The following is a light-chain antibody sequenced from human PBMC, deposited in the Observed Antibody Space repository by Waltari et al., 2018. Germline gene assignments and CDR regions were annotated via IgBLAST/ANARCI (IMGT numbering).Light chain of an antibody. Sequence: DIQMTQSPSSLSASVGDRVTITCRASQPIYTFLNWYQQKPGKAPNLLIYATSTVQSGFPSRFSGGGSETDFTLTIDNLHPEDSATYYCQQTYNTPLTFGGGTNVEIK. CDR3: QQTYNTPLT. CDR2: ATS. CDR1: QPIYTF. J-gene: IGKJ4*01. V-gene: IGKV1-39*01.